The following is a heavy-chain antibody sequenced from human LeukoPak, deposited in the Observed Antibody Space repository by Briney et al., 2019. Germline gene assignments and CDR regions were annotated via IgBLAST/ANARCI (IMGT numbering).Heavy chain of an antibody. CDR3: ARHSSSWYVDY. CDR2: IYYSGST. V-gene: IGHV4-59*08. CDR1: GGSISSNY. J-gene: IGHJ4*02. D-gene: IGHD6-13*01. Sequence: SETLSLTCTVSGGSISSNYWSWIRQPPGKGLEWIGYIYYSGSTNYNPSLKSRVTISVDTSENQFSLKLSSVTAADTAVYYCARHSSSWYVDYWGQGTLVTVSS.